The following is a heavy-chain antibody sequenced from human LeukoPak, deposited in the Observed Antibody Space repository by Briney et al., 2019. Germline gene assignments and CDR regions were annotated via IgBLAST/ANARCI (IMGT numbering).Heavy chain of an antibody. CDR2: FGISGST. CDR3: ARSGPYYFDY. J-gene: IGHJ4*02. D-gene: IGHD3-10*01. Sequence: GCSLRLSCAASGFTFSSFGMGWVRQAPGKRLEWVSTFGISGSTYFADSVKGRFTISRDTSKNTLYLQMDSLRAEDTAVYYCARSGPYYFDYWGQGTLVTVSS. CDR1: GFTFSSFG. V-gene: IGHV3-23*01.